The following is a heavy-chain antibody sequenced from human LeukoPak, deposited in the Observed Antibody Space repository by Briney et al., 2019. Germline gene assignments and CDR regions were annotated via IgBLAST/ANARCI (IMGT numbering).Heavy chain of an antibody. D-gene: IGHD1-14*01. CDR2: ISSSSSYI. Sequence: GGSLRLSCAASGFTFSSYSMNWVRQAPGKGLEWVSSISSSSSYIYYADSVKGRFTISRDNAKNSLYLQMNSLRAEDTAVYYCARDRASYPLVEPGAYWGQGTLVTVSS. J-gene: IGHJ4*02. V-gene: IGHV3-21*01. CDR1: GFTFSSYS. CDR3: ARDRASYPLVEPGAY.